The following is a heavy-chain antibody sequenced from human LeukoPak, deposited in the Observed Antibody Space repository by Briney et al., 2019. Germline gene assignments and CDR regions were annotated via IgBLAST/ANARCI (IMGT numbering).Heavy chain of an antibody. CDR1: GFTVSNAW. D-gene: IGHD4-11*01. Sequence: GGSLRLSRAASGFTVSNAWMNWVRQAPGKGLEWVGRIKSKTDGGTTDYAAPVKGRFTISRDDSKNTLFLQMNSLETEDTAVYYCTHYTVTTSFDYWGQGTLVTVSS. J-gene: IGHJ4*02. V-gene: IGHV3-15*07. CDR3: THYTVTTSFDY. CDR2: IKSKTDGGTT.